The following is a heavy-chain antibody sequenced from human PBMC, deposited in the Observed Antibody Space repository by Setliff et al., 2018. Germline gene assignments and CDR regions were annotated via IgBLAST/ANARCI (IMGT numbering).Heavy chain of an antibody. D-gene: IGHD6-6*01. V-gene: IGHV4-39*07. J-gene: IGHJ4*02. CDR1: GGSISGSHYS. Sequence: PSETLSLTCSVSGGSISGSHYSWVWMRQPPGKRLEWIGSTYYNGTAYYNPSLQSRVAISVDTSKNQFSLRLTSVTATDTAVYYCTSTPRGGINITTRAGAFDSWGQGTLVTVSS. CDR2: TYYNGTA. CDR3: TSTPRGGINITTRAGAFDS.